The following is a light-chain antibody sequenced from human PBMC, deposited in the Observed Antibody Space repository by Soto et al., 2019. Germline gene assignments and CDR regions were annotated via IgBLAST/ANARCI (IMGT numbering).Light chain of an antibody. J-gene: IGKJ1*01. Sequence: DIQMTQSPSSLSASVEDRVIITCRASQSISNHLNWYQQKPGKAPKLLIFAASSLQSGVPSRFSGSRSGPDFTLTISSLQPEDFATYYCQQRYSSPPTFGQGTKLEIK. CDR3: QQRYSSPPT. CDR1: QSISNH. V-gene: IGKV1-39*01. CDR2: AAS.